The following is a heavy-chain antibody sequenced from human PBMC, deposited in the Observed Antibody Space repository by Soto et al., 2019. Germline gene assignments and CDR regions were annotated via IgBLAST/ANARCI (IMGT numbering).Heavy chain of an antibody. CDR2: INPNSGGT. V-gene: IGHV1-2*04. Sequence: GASVKVSCKASGYTFTGYYMHWVRQAPGQGLEWMGWINPNSGGTNYAQKFQGWVTMTRDTSISTAYMELSRLRSDDTAVYYCARPYQYSSGWYYFDCWGQGTLGVVAS. D-gene: IGHD6-19*01. CDR3: ARPYQYSSGWYYFDC. CDR1: GYTFTGYY. J-gene: IGHJ4*02.